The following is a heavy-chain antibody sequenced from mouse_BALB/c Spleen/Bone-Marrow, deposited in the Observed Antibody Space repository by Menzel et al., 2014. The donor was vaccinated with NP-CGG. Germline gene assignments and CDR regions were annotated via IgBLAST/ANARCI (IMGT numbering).Heavy chain of an antibody. J-gene: IGHJ1*01. V-gene: IGHV1-14*01. CDR2: INPYNDNT. CDR3: ARSLYGYDWYFDV. CDR1: GYTFTSYV. Sequence: VHVKQSGPELVKPGASVKMSCKASGYTFTSYVMHWVKQKPGQGLEWIGNINPYNDNTKYNEKFKGKATLTSDKSSSPAYMELSSLTSEDSAVYYCARSLYGYDWYFDVWGAGTTVTVSS. D-gene: IGHD2-2*01.